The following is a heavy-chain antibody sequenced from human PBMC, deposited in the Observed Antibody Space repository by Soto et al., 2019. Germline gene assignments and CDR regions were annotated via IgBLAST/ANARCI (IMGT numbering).Heavy chain of an antibody. CDR3: ARQGSQTYYGMDV. CDR2: IYPGDSDT. Sequence: GESLKISCKGSGYSFTSYWIGWVRQVPGKGLEWMGIIYPGDSDTRYSPSFQGQVTISADKSISTAYLQWSSLKASDTAMYYCARQGSQTYYGMDVWGQGTTVTVSS. CDR1: GYSFTSYW. V-gene: IGHV5-51*01. J-gene: IGHJ6*02. D-gene: IGHD2-15*01.